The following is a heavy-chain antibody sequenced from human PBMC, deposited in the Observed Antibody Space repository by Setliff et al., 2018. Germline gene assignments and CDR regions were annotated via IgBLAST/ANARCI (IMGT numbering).Heavy chain of an antibody. J-gene: IGHJ4*02. CDR1: GGSVSSGSYY. D-gene: IGHD2-15*01. CDR3: ARSQWGGESYYFDY. Sequence: SETLSLTCTVSGGSVSSGSYYWSWIRQPPGKGLEWIGYIYYSGSTNYNPSLKSRVTISVDTSRNQFSLKLSSVTAADTAVYYCARSQWGGESYYFDYWGQGTLVTVSS. V-gene: IGHV4-61*01. CDR2: IYYSGST.